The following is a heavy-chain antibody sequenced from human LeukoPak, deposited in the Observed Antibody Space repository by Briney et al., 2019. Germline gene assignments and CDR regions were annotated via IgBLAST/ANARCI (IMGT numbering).Heavy chain of an antibody. Sequence: KPGGSLRLSCAASGCIFSDWYMSWIRQAPGKGLEWVSYITSSSDYTSYADSVKGRFTISRDNAKNSLYLQMNSLRAEDTAVYYCARETVVRGVAFDYWGPGTLVTVSS. J-gene: IGHJ4*02. D-gene: IGHD3-10*01. V-gene: IGHV3-11*05. CDR3: ARETVVRGVAFDY. CDR2: ITSSSDYT. CDR1: GCIFSDWY.